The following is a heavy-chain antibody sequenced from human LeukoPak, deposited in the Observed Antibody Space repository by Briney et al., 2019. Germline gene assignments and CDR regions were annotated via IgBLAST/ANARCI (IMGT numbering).Heavy chain of an antibody. D-gene: IGHD3-22*01. J-gene: IGHJ3*02. V-gene: IGHV4-59*01. CDR1: GGSISSYY. CDR3: SRAAKDSSGYHGAFDI. Sequence: SETLSLTCTVSGGSISSYYWSWIRQPPRKGREWPGYSYYSGSTNYNPSLKSRVTISVVTSKNQFSLKLSSVNAADTAVYYCSRAAKDSSGYHGAFDIWGQGTMVTVSS. CDR2: SYYSGST.